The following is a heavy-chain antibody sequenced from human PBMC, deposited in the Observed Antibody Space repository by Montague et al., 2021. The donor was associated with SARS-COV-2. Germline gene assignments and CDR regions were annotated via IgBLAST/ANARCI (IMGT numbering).Heavy chain of an antibody. CDR2: TYYRSKWYN. J-gene: IGHJ4*02. D-gene: IGHD6-13*01. V-gene: IGHV6-1*01. CDR1: GDSVSSNSAA. CDR3: ARDGGLYSSSWYLGYFDY. Sequence: CAISGDSVSSNSAAWNWIRQSPSRGLEWLGRTYYRSKWYNDYAVSVKSRITINPDTPKNQFSLQLNSVTPEDTAVYYCARDGGLYSSSWYLGYFDYWGQGTLVTVSS.